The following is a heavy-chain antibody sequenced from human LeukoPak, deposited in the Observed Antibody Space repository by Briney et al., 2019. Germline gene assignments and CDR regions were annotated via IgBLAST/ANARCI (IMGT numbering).Heavy chain of an antibody. CDR1: GYTFTSYD. CDR3: ARDRVAPIAVADAFDI. J-gene: IGHJ3*02. Sequence: GASVKVSCKASGYTFTSYDINWVRQATGQGLEWMGWMNPNSGNTGYAQKFQGRVTMTTDTSTSTAYMELRSLRSDDTAVYYCARDRVAPIAVADAFDIWGQGTMVTVSS. CDR2: MNPNSGNT. V-gene: IGHV1-8*01. D-gene: IGHD6-19*01.